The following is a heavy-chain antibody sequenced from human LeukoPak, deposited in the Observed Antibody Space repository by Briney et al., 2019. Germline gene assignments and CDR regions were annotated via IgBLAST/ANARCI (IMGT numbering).Heavy chain of an antibody. D-gene: IGHD6-25*01. Sequence: PGGSLRLSCAASGSTFSSYSMNWVRQAPGKGLEWVSSISSSSSYIYYADSVKGRFTISRDNAKNSLYLQMNSLRAEDTAVYYCARDGPADTDYWGQGTLVTVSS. CDR2: ISSSSSYI. V-gene: IGHV3-21*01. CDR3: ARDGPADTDY. J-gene: IGHJ4*02. CDR1: GSTFSSYS.